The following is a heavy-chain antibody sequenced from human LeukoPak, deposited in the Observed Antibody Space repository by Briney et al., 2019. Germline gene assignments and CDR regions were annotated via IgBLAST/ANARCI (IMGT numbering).Heavy chain of an antibody. CDR2: ISASGSNT. D-gene: IGHD6-13*01. V-gene: IGHV3-23*01. J-gene: IGHJ4*02. CDR3: AKDLYSSSWYSYFDY. Sequence: GGSLRLSCAASGFTFSSYAMTWVRQAPGKGLEWVSAISASGSNTYYADSVKGRFTISRDNAKNSVYLQMNSLRAEDTAVYYCAKDLYSSSWYSYFDYWGQGTLVTVSS. CDR1: GFTFSSYA.